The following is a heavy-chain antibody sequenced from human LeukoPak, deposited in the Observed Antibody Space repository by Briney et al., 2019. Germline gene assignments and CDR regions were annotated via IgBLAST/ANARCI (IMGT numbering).Heavy chain of an antibody. CDR2: INPKSGAA. J-gene: IGHJ4*02. Sequence: KXSCXASGYXFSXYYXRWVRQAPGQGLEWLGWINPKSGAADYAQQFRGRVTMTRDTSINTDYMEMKRVTSDDTAVYYCARGAEAETSPLDFWGQGTLVTVSS. V-gene: IGHV1-2*02. CDR1: GYXFSXYY. D-gene: IGHD6-13*01. CDR3: ARGAEAETSPLDF.